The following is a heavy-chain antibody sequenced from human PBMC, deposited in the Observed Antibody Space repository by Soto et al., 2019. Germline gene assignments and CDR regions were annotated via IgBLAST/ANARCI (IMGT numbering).Heavy chain of an antibody. CDR3: AGVAGTHYYYGMDV. Sequence: QVQLQESGPGLVKPSETVSLTCTVSGGSISSDYWSWIRQPPGKGLEWIGYIYYSGSTNYNPSLKSRVTISVDTSKNQFSLKLSSVTAADTAVYYCAGVAGTHYYYGMDVWGQGTTVTVSS. CDR2: IYYSGST. V-gene: IGHV4-59*01. CDR1: GGSISSDY. D-gene: IGHD6-19*01. J-gene: IGHJ6*02.